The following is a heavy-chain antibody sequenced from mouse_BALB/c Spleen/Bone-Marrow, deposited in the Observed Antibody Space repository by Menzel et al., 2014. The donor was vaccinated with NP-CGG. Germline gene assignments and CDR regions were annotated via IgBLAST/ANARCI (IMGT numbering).Heavy chain of an antibody. D-gene: IGHD1-2*01. V-gene: IGHV4-1*02. J-gene: IGHJ3*01. CDR1: GFDFSTFW. CDR2: INPDRRTI. Sequence: EVKLMESGGGLVQPGGSLKPSCAASGFDFSTFWMSWVRQAPGKGLEWIGEINPDRRTINYSPSLKDKFVISRDNAKNTLYLLMSKVRSEDTALYYCARLHYYGYGAYWGQGTLVTVSA. CDR3: ARLHYYGYGAY.